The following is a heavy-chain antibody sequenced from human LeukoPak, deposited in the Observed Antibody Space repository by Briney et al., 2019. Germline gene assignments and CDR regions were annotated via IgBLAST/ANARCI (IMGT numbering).Heavy chain of an antibody. CDR1: GFTFSSYW. Sequence: PGGSLRLSCAASGFTFSSYWMSWVRQAPGKGLEWVSYISSSGSTIYYADSVKGRFTISRDNAKNSLYLRMNSLRAEDTAVYYCARFPSGYDTHYFDYWGQETLVTVSS. CDR3: ARFPSGYDTHYFDY. D-gene: IGHD5-12*01. J-gene: IGHJ4*02. CDR2: ISSSGSTI. V-gene: IGHV3-48*04.